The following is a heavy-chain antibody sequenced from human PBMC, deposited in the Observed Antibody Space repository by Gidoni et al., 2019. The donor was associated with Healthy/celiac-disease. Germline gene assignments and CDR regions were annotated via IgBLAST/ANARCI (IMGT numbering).Heavy chain of an antibody. CDR3: AIRDYYDSSGYYSHAFDI. J-gene: IGHJ3*02. V-gene: IGHV1-69*02. D-gene: IGHD3-22*01. CDR2: IIPILGIA. CDR1: GGTFSSYT. Sequence: QVQLVQSGAEVQKPGSSVKVSCKASGGTFSSYTISWVRQAPGQGLEWMGRIIPILGIANYAQKFQGRVTITADKSTSTAYMELSSLRSEDTAVYYCAIRDYYDSSGYYSHAFDIWGQGTMVTVSS.